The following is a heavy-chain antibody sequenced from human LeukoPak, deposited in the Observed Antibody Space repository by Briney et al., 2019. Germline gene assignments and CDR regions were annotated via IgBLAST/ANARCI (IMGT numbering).Heavy chain of an antibody. Sequence: GGSLRLSCAASGFTFSSYGMHWVRQAPGKGLEWVAVISYDGSNKYYADSVKGRFTVSRDNSKNTLYLQMSSLRTEDTAVYYCARAALSSGWKAGINHWGRGTLVTVSS. V-gene: IGHV3-30*03. J-gene: IGHJ5*02. CDR2: ISYDGSNK. D-gene: IGHD6-19*01. CDR3: ARAALSSGWKAGINH. CDR1: GFTFSSYG.